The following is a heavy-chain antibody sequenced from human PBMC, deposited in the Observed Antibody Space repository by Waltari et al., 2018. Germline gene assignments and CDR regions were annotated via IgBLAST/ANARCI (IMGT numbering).Heavy chain of an antibody. D-gene: IGHD3-10*01. J-gene: IGHJ6*02. CDR2: TYYRSKWYN. V-gene: IGHV6-1*01. Sequence: QVQLQQSGQGLVKPSQNLSLTCAISGDSVSSNSAAWNWIRQSPSRGLEWLGRTYYRSKWYNDYAVSVKSRITINPDTSKNQFSLQLNSVTPEDTAVYYCARGSFLQTSYYYYGMDVWGQGTTVTVSS. CDR3: ARGSFLQTSYYYYGMDV. CDR1: GDSVSSNSAA.